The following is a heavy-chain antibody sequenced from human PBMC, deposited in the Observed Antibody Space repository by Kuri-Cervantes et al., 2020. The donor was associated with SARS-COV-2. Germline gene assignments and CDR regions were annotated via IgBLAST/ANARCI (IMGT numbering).Heavy chain of an antibody. CDR1: GFTFSSYS. V-gene: IGHV3-21*01. J-gene: IGHJ6*02. CDR2: ISSSSSYI. CDR3: ARGDYGDYVPRLYYYGMDV. Sequence: GESLKISCAASGFTFSSYSMNWVRQAPGKGLEWVSSISSSSSYIYYTDSVKGRFTISRDNAKNSLYLQMNSLRAEDTAVYCCARGDYGDYVPRLYYYGMDVWGQGTTVTVSS. D-gene: IGHD4-17*01.